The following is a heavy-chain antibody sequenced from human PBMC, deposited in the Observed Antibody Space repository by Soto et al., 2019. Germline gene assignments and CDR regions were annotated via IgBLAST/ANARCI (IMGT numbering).Heavy chain of an antibody. CDR1: GFTFSNYA. V-gene: IGHV3-23*01. Sequence: PGGSLRLSCVASGFTFSNYAMTWVRQAPGQGLEWVAVISGSGGSLYYADPVKGRFTISRDYSKNTVHLQMNNLRAEDTAVYFCAKDSPIGYNYGRIDYWGQGTLVTVSS. CDR3: AKDSPIGYNYGRIDY. CDR2: ISGSGGSL. D-gene: IGHD5-18*01. J-gene: IGHJ4*02.